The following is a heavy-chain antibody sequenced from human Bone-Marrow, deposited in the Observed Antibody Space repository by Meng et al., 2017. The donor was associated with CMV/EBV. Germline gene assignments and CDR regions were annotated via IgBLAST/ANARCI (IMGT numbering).Heavy chain of an antibody. Sequence: LSLTCTVSGVSIRNYYWSWIRQSAGKGLEWIGRIYTTESTNYNPSLRSRVTMSVDTSKKQFSLRLSSVTAADTAVYYCARGLTVLDYWGQGTLVTVSS. CDR3: ARGLTVLDY. CDR2: IYTTEST. J-gene: IGHJ4*02. CDR1: GVSIRNYY. V-gene: IGHV4-4*07. D-gene: IGHD4-17*01.